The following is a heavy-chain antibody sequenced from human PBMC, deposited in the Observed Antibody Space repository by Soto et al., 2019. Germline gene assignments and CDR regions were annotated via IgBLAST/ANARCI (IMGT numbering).Heavy chain of an antibody. Sequence: GGSLRLSCAASGFTFYSYAMSWVRQAPGGGLEWVSTIGSVGGDTYYADSVKGRFTISRDDSKNTLLLQMNSLRAEDTAVYYCVKDRMAYNSVWDPFDIWGQGTMVTVSS. D-gene: IGHD1-20*01. CDR3: VKDRMAYNSVWDPFDI. CDR1: GFTFYSYA. V-gene: IGHV3-23*01. J-gene: IGHJ3*02. CDR2: IGSVGGDT.